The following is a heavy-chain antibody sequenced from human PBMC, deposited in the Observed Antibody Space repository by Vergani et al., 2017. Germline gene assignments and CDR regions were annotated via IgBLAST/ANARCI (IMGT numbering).Heavy chain of an antibody. CDR3: AKEGGGYCSGGTCYPEY. J-gene: IGHJ4*02. CDR2: IRSDESRS. CDR1: GFTFNSYG. D-gene: IGHD2-15*01. Sequence: QVQLVESGGGVVQPGGSLRLSCAASGFTFNSYGMHWVRQAPGKGLEWVASIRSDESRSYYGDSMEGPFTISRDNSKNTLYLQMKSLRPDDTAVYYCAKEGGGYCSGGTCYPEYWGQGTLVIVSS. V-gene: IGHV3-30*02.